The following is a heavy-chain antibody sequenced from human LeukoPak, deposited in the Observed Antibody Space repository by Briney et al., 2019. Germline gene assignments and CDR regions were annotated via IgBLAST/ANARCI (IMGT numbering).Heavy chain of an antibody. CDR1: GGSISSYY. J-gene: IGHJ6*02. CDR3: ARLGFLEWLLPRDYYYGMDV. D-gene: IGHD3-3*01. CDR2: ISDIGSI. Sequence: SETLSLTCTVSGGSISSYYWSWIRQPPGKGLEWIAYISDIGSINYNPSLKSRVTISVDTSKNQFSLKLSSVTAADTAVYYCARLGFLEWLLPRDYYYGMDVWGQGTTVTVSS. V-gene: IGHV4-59*08.